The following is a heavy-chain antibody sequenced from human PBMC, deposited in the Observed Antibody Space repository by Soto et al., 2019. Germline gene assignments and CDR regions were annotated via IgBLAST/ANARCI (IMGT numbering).Heavy chain of an antibody. J-gene: IGHJ4*02. CDR2: ISYDGSNK. CDR3: ARDFLEGNWYYYDSSGYPLGY. Sequence: PGGSLRLSCAASGFTFSSYAMHWVRQAPGKGLEWVAVISYDGSNKYYADSVKGRFTISRDNSKNTLYLQMNSLRAEDTAVYYCARDFLEGNWYYYDSSGYPLGYWGQGTLVTVSS. CDR1: GFTFSSYA. D-gene: IGHD3-22*01. V-gene: IGHV3-30-3*01.